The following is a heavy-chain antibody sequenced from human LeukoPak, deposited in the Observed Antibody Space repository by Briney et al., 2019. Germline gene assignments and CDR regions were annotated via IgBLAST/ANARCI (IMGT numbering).Heavy chain of an antibody. CDR1: GYTFTSYA. CDR3: ARDDGTAMVGSWFDP. V-gene: IGHV1-18*01. D-gene: IGHD5-18*01. Sequence: GASVKVSCKASGYTFTSYAMNWVRQAPGQGLEWMGWINPNSGGTNYAQKLQGGVTMTTDTSTSTAYMELRSLRSDDTAVYYCARDDGTAMVGSWFDPWGQGTLVTVSS. J-gene: IGHJ5*02. CDR2: INPNSGGT.